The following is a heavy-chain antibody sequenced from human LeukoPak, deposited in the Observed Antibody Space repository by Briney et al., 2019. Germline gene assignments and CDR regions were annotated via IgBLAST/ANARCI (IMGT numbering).Heavy chain of an antibody. CDR2: ISAYNGNT. Sequence: ASVKVSCKASGYTFTSYGISWVRQAPGQGLEWMGWISAYNGNTNYAQKLQGRVTMTTDTSTSTAYMELRSLRSDDTAVYYCISYYCDSTGFHYGDQAGDHYWGQGTLVTVSS. J-gene: IGHJ4*02. D-gene: IGHD3-22*01. V-gene: IGHV1-18*01. CDR3: ISYYCDSTGFHYGDQAGDHY. CDR1: GYTFTSYG.